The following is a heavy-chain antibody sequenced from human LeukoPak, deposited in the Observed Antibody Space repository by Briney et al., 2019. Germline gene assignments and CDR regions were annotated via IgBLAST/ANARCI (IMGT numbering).Heavy chain of an antibody. D-gene: IGHD6-25*01. V-gene: IGHV1-18*04. Sequence: GASVKVSCEASGYTFTSYGISRVRQAPGQGLEWMGWISAYNGNTNYAQKLQGRVTMTTDTSTSTAYMELRSLRSDDTAVYYCARVLAAPWFDPWGQGALVTVSS. CDR1: GYTFTSYG. CDR3: ARVLAAPWFDP. J-gene: IGHJ5*02. CDR2: ISAYNGNT.